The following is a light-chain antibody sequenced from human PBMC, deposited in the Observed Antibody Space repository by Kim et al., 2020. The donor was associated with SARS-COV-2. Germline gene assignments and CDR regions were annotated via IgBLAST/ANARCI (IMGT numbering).Light chain of an antibody. J-gene: IGLJ1*01. CDR3: SSYTSISTYV. V-gene: IGLV2-14*03. CDR2: HVS. CDR1: SSDVGGYNY. Sequence: GQSITISCTGTSSDVGGYNYVSWYQQHPGKAPKLMIYHVSYRPSGVSNRFSGSKSGNTASLTISGLQADDEADYYCSSYTSISTYVFGTGTRLTVL.